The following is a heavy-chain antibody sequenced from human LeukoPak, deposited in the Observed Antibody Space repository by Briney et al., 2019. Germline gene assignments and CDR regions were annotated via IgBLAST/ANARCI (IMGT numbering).Heavy chain of an antibody. CDR3: AKSSYYDASGYYREYYFDS. J-gene: IGHJ4*02. CDR1: GFSFSNYA. CDR2: ISGSGGST. Sequence: PGGSLRLSCVPSGFSFSNYAMSWVRQAPGKGLEWVSSISGSGGSTHYVDSVKGRFTIPRDKTKNTLYLQMNSPRAEDTAVYYCAKSSYYDASGYYREYYFDSWGQGTLVTVSS. V-gene: IGHV3-23*01. D-gene: IGHD3-22*01.